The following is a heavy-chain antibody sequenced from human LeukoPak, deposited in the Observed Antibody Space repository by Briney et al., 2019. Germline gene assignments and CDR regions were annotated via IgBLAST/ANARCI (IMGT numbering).Heavy chain of an antibody. V-gene: IGHV3-30*02. CDR3: AKDFSVYYYDSRVLDY. CDR2: IRYDGSNK. D-gene: IGHD3-22*01. J-gene: IGHJ4*02. Sequence: GGSLRLSCAASGFTFSSYGMHWVRQAPGKGLEWVAFIRYDGSNKYYADSVKGRFTISRDNSKKTLYLQMNGLRPEDTAVYYCAKDFSVYYYDSRVLDYWGQGTLVTVSS. CDR1: GFTFSSYG.